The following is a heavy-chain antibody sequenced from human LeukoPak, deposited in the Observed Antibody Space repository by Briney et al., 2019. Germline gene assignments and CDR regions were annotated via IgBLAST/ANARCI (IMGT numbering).Heavy chain of an antibody. CDR2: IYHSGTT. J-gene: IGHJ3*02. V-gene: IGHV4-4*02. CDR1: GGSISSSNW. D-gene: IGHD5-18*01. Sequence: SGTLSLTCAVSGGSISSSNWWIWVRQPPGKGLEWIGEIYHSGTTNYNPSLKSRVTISVDKSKNQFSLKLSSVTAADTAVYYCARDVRLPRRALDIWGQGTMVTVS. CDR3: ARDVRLPRRALDI.